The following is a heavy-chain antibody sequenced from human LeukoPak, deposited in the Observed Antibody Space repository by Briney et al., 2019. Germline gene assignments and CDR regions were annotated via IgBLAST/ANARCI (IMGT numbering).Heavy chain of an antibody. J-gene: IGHJ4*02. CDR1: GFTSCSYA. CDR3: ARSRRRVAAALTGFDY. CDR2: ISYDGSNK. V-gene: IGHV3-30*04. Sequence: GGSPRLSCAASGFTSCSYAMHWVRQASGKGLEWVAVISYDGSNKYYADSVKGRFTISRDNSKNTLYLQMNSLRAEDTAVYYCARSRRRVAAALTGFDYWGQGTLVTVSS. D-gene: IGHD6-13*01.